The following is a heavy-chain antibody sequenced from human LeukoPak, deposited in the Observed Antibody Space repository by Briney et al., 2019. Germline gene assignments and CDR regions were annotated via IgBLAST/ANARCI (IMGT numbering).Heavy chain of an antibody. D-gene: IGHD1-20*01. CDR1: GFTLDEFA. J-gene: IGHJ5*01. CDR3: ARRAAGPRGNWYWDS. V-gene: IGHV3-20*04. CDR2: INWNGGSI. Sequence: GGSLRLSRAASGFTLDEFAMSWVRQAPGKGLEWVSSINWNGGSINYGDSVKGRFTISRDNANNSLYLQMNNLGDEDTALYYCARRAAGPRGNWYWDSWGQGTLVTVSS.